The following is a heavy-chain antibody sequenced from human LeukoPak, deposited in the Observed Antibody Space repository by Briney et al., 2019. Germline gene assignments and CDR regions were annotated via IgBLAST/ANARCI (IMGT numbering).Heavy chain of an antibody. J-gene: IGHJ6*02. D-gene: IGHD6-13*01. V-gene: IGHV3-23*01. CDR3: ARSSYYYNYYYMDV. Sequence: DSVKGRFTISRDNPENTLYLQMNSLRAEDTAVYYCARSSYYYNYYYMDVWGQGTTVTVSS.